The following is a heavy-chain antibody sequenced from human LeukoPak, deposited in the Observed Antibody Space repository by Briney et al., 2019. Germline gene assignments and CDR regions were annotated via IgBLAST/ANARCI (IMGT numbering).Heavy chain of an antibody. Sequence: SVKVSCKASGGTFSSYAISWVRQAPGQGLEWMGGIIPIFGTANYAQKFQGRDTITADESTSTAYMELSSLRSEDTAVYYCARGVWGSYRSNFDYWGQGTLVTVSS. J-gene: IGHJ4*02. CDR2: IIPIFGTA. V-gene: IGHV1-69*13. CDR3: ARGVWGSYRSNFDY. CDR1: GGTFSSYA. D-gene: IGHD3-16*02.